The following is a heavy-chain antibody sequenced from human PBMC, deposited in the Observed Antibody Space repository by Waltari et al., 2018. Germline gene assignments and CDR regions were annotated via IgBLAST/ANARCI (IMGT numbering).Heavy chain of an antibody. D-gene: IGHD2-15*01. J-gene: IGHJ6*02. CDR3: AKDEGYCSGGSCHGYYYYYGMDV. CDR2: IMGSGGST. CDR1: GFTFSSYA. Sequence: EVQLLESGGGLVQPGGSLRLSCAASGFTFSSYAMSWVRQAPGKGPEWGSAIMGSGGSTYYADSVKGRFTISRDNSKNTLYLQMNSLRAEDTAVYYCAKDEGYCSGGSCHGYYYYYGMDVWGQGTTVTVSS. V-gene: IGHV3-23*01.